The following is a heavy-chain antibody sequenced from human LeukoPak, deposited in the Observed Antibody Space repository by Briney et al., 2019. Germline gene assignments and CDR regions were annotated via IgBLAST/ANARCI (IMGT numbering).Heavy chain of an antibody. Sequence: ASVKVSCKASGYTFTSYDINWVRQATGQGLEWMGWMNPNSGNTGYAQKFQGRVTMTRNTSISTAYMELSSLRSEDTAVYYCARGVDIVATDQYWGQGTLVTVYS. CDR3: ARGVDIVATDQY. J-gene: IGHJ4*02. V-gene: IGHV1-8*01. D-gene: IGHD5-12*01. CDR1: GYTFTSYD. CDR2: MNPNSGNT.